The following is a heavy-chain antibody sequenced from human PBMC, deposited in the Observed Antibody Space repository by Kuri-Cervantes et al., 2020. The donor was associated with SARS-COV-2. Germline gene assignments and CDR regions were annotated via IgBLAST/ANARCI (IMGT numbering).Heavy chain of an antibody. CDR2: ISSSGSTI. CDR3: TRAPTVTLDY. D-gene: IGHD4-17*01. CDR1: GFTFSSYA. Sequence: GGSLRLSCAASGFTFSSYAINWVSKAQGKGLEWVSYISSSGSTIYYADSVKGRFTISSDNAKNSLYLQMNSLRAEDTAVYYCTRAPTVTLDYWGQGTLVTVSS. V-gene: IGHV3-48*03. J-gene: IGHJ4*02.